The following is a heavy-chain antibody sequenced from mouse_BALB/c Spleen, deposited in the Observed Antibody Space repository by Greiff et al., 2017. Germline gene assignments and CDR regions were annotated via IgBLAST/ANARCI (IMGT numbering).Heavy chain of an antibody. J-gene: IGHJ4*01. D-gene: IGHD4-1*01. Sequence: DVKLQESGPGLVKPSQSLSLTCTVTGYSITSDYAWNWIRQFPGNQLEWMGYISYSGSTSYNPSLKSRISITRDTSKNQFFLQLNSVTTEDTATYYCARVNWDFYAMDYWGQGTSVTVSS. CDR1: GYSITSDYA. V-gene: IGHV3-2*02. CDR2: ISYSGST. CDR3: ARVNWDFYAMDY.